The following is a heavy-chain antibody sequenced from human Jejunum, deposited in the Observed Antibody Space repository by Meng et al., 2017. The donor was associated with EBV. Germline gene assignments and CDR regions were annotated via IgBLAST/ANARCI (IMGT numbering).Heavy chain of an antibody. Sequence: QGRLGRVGAGGKKPGPSLKVSCKLSGDTCTRYYKHWVRQAPGQGLEWMGISNPTGDSTTYAEKFQGRLTMTRDTSTTTAYMELSSLRSEDTAVYYCAGGMTIRQNWFDPWGQGTLVTVSS. D-gene: IGHD5-24*01. CDR3: AGGMTIRQNWFDP. CDR1: GDTCTRYY. J-gene: IGHJ5*02. V-gene: IGHV1-46*01. CDR2: SNPTGDST.